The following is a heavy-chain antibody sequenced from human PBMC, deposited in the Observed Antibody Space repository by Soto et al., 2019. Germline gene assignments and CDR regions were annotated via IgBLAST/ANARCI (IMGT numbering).Heavy chain of an antibody. V-gene: IGHV4-34*01. J-gene: IGHJ5*02. D-gene: IGHD5-12*01. Sequence: QVQLQQWGAGLLKPSETLSLTCAVYGGSFSGYYWSWIRQPPGKGLEWIGEINHSGSTNYNPSLKSRVTISVDTSKNQFSLKLSSVTAADTAVYYCARGRVGYATGQGRWFDPWGQGTLVTVSS. CDR3: ARGRVGYATGQGRWFDP. CDR2: INHSGST. CDR1: GGSFSGYY.